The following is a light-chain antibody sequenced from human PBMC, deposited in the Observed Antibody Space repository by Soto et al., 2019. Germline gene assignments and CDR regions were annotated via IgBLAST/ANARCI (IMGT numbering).Light chain of an antibody. CDR2: DAS. V-gene: IGKV3-11*01. CDR3: QQRSNWSGT. J-gene: IGKJ3*01. CDR1: HNCVTY. Sequence: IVFTHSPATLYLSPRETSTHASRSTHNCVTYLAWYKQKPGQATRLLTYDASNRATGIPARFGGSGSGTGFNLSINSIETEDFAVSYCQQRSNWSGTFGPGTKVDIK.